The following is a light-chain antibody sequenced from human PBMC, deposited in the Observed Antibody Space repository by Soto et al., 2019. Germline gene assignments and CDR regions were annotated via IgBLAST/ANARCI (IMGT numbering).Light chain of an antibody. V-gene: IGKV3-20*01. CDR3: QQYGSLPQT. Sequence: EFVLTQSPGTLSLSPGERATLSCRASQSVSSSYLAWYQQKPGQAPRLLIHGASSRATGIPDRFSGSGSGTDFTLTISRLEPEDFAVYYCQQYGSLPQTFGQGTKVEIK. CDR2: GAS. J-gene: IGKJ1*01. CDR1: QSVSSSY.